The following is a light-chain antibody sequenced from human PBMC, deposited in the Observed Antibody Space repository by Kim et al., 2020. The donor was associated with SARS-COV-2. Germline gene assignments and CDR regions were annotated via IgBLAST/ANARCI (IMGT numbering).Light chain of an antibody. CDR3: QQRSNWHT. V-gene: IGKV3D-11*02. J-gene: IGKJ4*01. CDR2: DAS. CDR1: RSVSSY. Sequence: EIVLTQSPATLSLSPGERATLSCRASRSVSSYLAWYQQKPGQAPRLLIYDASNRATGIPARFSGSGSGTDFTLTISSLEPEDFAVYYCQQRSNWHTFGGGTKLEI.